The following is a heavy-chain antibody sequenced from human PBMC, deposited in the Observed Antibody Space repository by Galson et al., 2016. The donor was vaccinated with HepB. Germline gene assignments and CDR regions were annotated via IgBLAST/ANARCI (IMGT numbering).Heavy chain of an antibody. CDR2: ISAYNGNT. Sequence: SVKVSCKASGYTFINYGISWVRQAPGQGLEWMGWISAYNGNTNYVQKLQGRVTLTTDTSTSTAYMELRSLRSDDTAVYHCARDTYYDFWSGYFIDYWGQGTLVTVSS. CDR3: ARDTYYDFWSGYFIDY. V-gene: IGHV1-18*01. J-gene: IGHJ4*02. D-gene: IGHD3-3*01. CDR1: GYTFINYG.